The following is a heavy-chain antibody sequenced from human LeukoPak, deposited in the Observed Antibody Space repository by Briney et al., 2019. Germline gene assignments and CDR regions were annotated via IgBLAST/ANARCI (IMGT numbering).Heavy chain of an antibody. J-gene: IGHJ6*03. V-gene: IGHV4-30-2*01. CDR1: GGSISSGGYY. CDR3: ARSLVIPAAYYYYYYMDV. CDR2: IYHSGST. Sequence: SQTLSLTCTVSGGSISSGGYYWSWIRQPPGKGLEWIGYIYHSGSTYYNPSLKSRVTISVDRSKNQFSLKLRSVTAADTAVYYCARSLVIPAAYYYYYYMDVWGKGTTVTVSS. D-gene: IGHD2-2*01.